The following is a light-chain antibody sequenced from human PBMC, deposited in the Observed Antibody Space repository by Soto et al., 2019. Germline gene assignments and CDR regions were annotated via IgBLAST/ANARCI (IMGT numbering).Light chain of an antibody. V-gene: IGKV1-9*01. J-gene: IGKJ4*01. CDR2: AAS. Sequence: IQLTQSPSSLSASVGDRVTITCRASQDIFSYLACYQQKAGKAPKLLIYAASTLQSGVPSRFSGSGSETDFTLTISSLQPEDFATYYCQQLYTYPLTFGGGTKVEIQ. CDR3: QQLYTYPLT. CDR1: QDIFSY.